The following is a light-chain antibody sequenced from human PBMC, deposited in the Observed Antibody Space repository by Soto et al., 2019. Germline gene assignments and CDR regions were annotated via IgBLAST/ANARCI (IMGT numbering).Light chain of an antibody. Sequence: QSALTQPASVSGSPGQSITISCTGTSSDVGGYNYVSWYQQHPGKAPKLMIYDVSNRPSGVSKRFSGSKSGNTASLTISGLQAEDEADYYCSSYTSSSTFFGTGTKGTVL. CDR1: SSDVGGYNY. CDR2: DVS. CDR3: SSYTSSSTF. J-gene: IGLJ1*01. V-gene: IGLV2-14*01.